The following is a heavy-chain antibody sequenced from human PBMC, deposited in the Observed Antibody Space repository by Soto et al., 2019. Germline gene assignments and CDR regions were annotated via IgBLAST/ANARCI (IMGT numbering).Heavy chain of an antibody. CDR1: GFTFSRYG. CDR3: AGLTVTDTPGYYDC. CDR2: ISKDGRNE. D-gene: IGHD4-17*01. J-gene: IGHJ4*02. Sequence: QERLVESGGKIVQPGRSLRLSCVTSGFTFSRYGMHWVRQAPGKGLEWVATISKDGRNEYYLESVKGRFTISRKNSENTVYLQMDSLRLEDTAVYYCAGLTVTDTPGYYDCWGQGNLVTVSS. V-gene: IGHV3-30*04.